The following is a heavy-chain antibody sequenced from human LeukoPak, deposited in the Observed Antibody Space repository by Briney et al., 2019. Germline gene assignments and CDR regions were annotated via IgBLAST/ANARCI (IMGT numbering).Heavy chain of an antibody. D-gene: IGHD1-14*01. V-gene: IGHV4-59*01. CDR3: ARAPTRASAFEV. CDR2: IYYSGST. Sequence: SETLSLTCTVSGGSISSYYWSWIRQPPGKGLVWIGDIYYSGSTNNTPSLKSRVTISVDTSNTQFSLKLSSVTAADTAVYYCARAPTRASAFEVWGQGTMVTVSS. J-gene: IGHJ3*01. CDR1: GGSISSYY.